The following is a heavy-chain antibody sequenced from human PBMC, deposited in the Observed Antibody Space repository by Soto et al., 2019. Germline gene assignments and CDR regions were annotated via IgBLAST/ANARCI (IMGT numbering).Heavy chain of an antibody. CDR3: ASRGYGPGLPYYYGMDV. V-gene: IGHV3-30*03. CDR2: ISYDGSNK. D-gene: IGHD3-10*01. CDR1: GVTFSSSG. J-gene: IGHJ6*02. Sequence: PGGSLRLSCAASGVTFSSSGMPWVRQAPGKGLEWVAVISYDGSNKYYADSVKGRFTISRDNSKNTLYLQMNSLRAADTAVYYCASRGYGPGLPYYYGMDVWGQGTTVTVSS.